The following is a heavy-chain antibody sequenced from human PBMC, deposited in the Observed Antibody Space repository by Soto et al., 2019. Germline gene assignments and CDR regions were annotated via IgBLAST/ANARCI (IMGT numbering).Heavy chain of an antibody. CDR1: GGSFSGYY. J-gene: IGHJ4*02. D-gene: IGHD1-7*01. V-gene: IGHV4-34*01. CDR2: INHSGST. Sequence: SETLSLTCAVYGGSFSGYYWSWIRQPPGKGLEWIGEINHSGSTNYNPSLKSRVTISVDTSKNQFSLKLSSVTAADTAVYYCARAGWNYPSDYWGQGTLVTVSS. CDR3: ARAGWNYPSDY.